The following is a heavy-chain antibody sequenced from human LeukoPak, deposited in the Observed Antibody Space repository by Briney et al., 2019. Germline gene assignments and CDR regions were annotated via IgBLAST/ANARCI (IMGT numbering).Heavy chain of an antibody. Sequence: PGGSLRLSCAASGFTVSSNYMSWVRQAPGKGLEWVSVIYSGGDTYYADSVKGRFTISRDNSKNTLYLQMSSLRAEDTAVYYCAKKPDYGDFHWYFDLWGRGTLVTVSS. CDR3: AKKPDYGDFHWYFDL. D-gene: IGHD4-17*01. CDR1: GFTVSSNY. V-gene: IGHV3-53*01. J-gene: IGHJ2*01. CDR2: IYSGGDT.